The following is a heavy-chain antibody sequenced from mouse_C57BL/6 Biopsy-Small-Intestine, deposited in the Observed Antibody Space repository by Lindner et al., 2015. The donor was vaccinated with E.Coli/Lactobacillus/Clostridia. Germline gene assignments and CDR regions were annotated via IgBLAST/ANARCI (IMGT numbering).Heavy chain of an antibody. CDR2: IRSKSNNYAT. CDR1: GFSFNTYA. D-gene: IGHD2-1*01. Sequence: VQLQESGGGLVQPKGSLKLSCAASGFSFNTYAMNWVRQAPGKGLEWVARIRSKSNNYATYYADSVKDRFTISRDDSESMLYLQMNNLKTEDTAMYYCVRPHLLGYFDVWGTGTTVTVYS. CDR3: VRPHLLGYFDV. J-gene: IGHJ1*03. V-gene: IGHV10-1*01.